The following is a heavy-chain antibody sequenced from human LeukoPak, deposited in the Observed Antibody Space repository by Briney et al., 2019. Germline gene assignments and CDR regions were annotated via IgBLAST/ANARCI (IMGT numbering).Heavy chain of an antibody. CDR1: GFTFSSYA. CDR2: ISGSGGST. Sequence: GGSLRLSCAASGFTFSSYAMSWVRQAPGKGLEWVSAISGSGGSTYYADSVKGRFTISRDNAKNSLYLQMNSLRAEDTAVYYCARKGAIQLRGPFDYWGQGTLVTVSS. J-gene: IGHJ4*02. CDR3: ARKGAIQLRGPFDY. V-gene: IGHV3-23*01. D-gene: IGHD5-18*01.